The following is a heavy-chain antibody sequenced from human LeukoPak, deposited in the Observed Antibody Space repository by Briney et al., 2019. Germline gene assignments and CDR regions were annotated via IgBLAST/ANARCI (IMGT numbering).Heavy chain of an antibody. CDR2: INHSGST. CDR1: GGSISSGGYY. CDR3: AREPGVGAANWFDP. J-gene: IGHJ5*02. Sequence: SETLSLTCTVSGGSISSGGYYWSWIRQPPGKGLEWIGEINHSGSTNYNPSLKSRVTISVDTSKNQFSLKLSSVTAADTAVYYCAREPGVGAANWFDPWGQGTLVTVSS. V-gene: IGHV4-39*07. D-gene: IGHD1-26*01.